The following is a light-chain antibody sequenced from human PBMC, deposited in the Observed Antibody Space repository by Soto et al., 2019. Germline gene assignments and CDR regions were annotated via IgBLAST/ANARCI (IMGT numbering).Light chain of an antibody. CDR3: QQYYSHPPSFT. CDR1: QGISSY. CDR2: AAS. J-gene: IGKJ3*01. Sequence: AIRMTQSPSSFSASTGDRVTITCRASQGISSYLAWYQQKPGKAPKRLIYAASTLQSGVPSRFSGSGSGTDFTLTISGLQSEDFATYYCQQYYSHPPSFTFGPGTKVDIK. V-gene: IGKV1-8*01.